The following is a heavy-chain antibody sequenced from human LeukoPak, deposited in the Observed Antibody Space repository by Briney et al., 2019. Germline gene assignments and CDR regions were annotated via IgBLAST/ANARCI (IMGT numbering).Heavy chain of an antibody. CDR3: ARTNAFDI. Sequence: SDTLSLTCTLAAGSINNYHWSCIRHPPGQGLEWIGCIFYSGNTYYNPSLKSRVTISVDTSKNQFSLRLSSVTAADTAVYYCARTNAFDIWGQGTLVTVSS. CDR2: IFYSGNT. CDR1: AGSINNYH. J-gene: IGHJ3*02. V-gene: IGHV4-59*08.